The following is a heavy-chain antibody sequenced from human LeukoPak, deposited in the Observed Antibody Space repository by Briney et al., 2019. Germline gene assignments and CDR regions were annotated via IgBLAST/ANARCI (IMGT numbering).Heavy chain of an antibody. CDR2: ISGSGGST. V-gene: IGHV3-23*01. CDR1: GFTFSSYA. Sequence: ESGGSLRLSCAASGFTFSSYAMSWVRQAPGKGLEWVSAISGSGGSTYYADSVKGRFTISRDNSKNTLYLQMNSLRAEDTAVYYCANRPRVDYGYDYWGQGTLVTVSS. CDR3: ANRPRVDYGYDY. D-gene: IGHD4-17*01. J-gene: IGHJ4*02.